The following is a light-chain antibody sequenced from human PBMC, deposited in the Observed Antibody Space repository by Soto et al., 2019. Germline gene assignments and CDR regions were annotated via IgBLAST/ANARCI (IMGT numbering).Light chain of an antibody. V-gene: IGKV3-20*01. J-gene: IGKJ1*01. CDR3: QQYGTSPRT. Sequence: EIVMTQSPATLSVSPGEGATLSCRDSQSVRNNYLAWYQQRPGQAPRLLIHGASSRATGIPDRFSGSGSGTDFTLTISRLEPEDFAVYYCQQYGTSPRTFGQGTKVDIK. CDR1: QSVRNNY. CDR2: GAS.